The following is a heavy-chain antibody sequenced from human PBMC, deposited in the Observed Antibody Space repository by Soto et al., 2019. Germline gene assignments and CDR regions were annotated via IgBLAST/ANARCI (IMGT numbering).Heavy chain of an antibody. Sequence: SETLSLTCTVSGGSISSSSYYWGWIRQPPGKGLEWIGSIYYSGSTYYNPSLKSRVTISVDTSKNQFSLKLSSVTAADTAVYYCARGLWFGELLYPFDYWGQGTLVTVSS. V-gene: IGHV4-39*01. CDR2: IYYSGST. D-gene: IGHD3-10*01. J-gene: IGHJ4*02. CDR3: ARGLWFGELLYPFDY. CDR1: GGSISSSSYY.